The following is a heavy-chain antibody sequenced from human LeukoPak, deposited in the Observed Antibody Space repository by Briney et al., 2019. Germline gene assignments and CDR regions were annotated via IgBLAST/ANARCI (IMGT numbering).Heavy chain of an antibody. V-gene: IGHV3-30*03. J-gene: IGHJ4*02. CDR3: ASGFLRNWYYLGDY. Sequence: GRSLRLSCAASGFTFSTYGMHWVRQAPGKGLEWVAVLSHDGTNEYYADSVKGRFTISRDNSKNTLYLQMNSLRAEDTAVYYCASGFLRNWYYLGDYWGQGTLVTVSS. CDR1: GFTFSTYG. D-gene: IGHD3-16*01. CDR2: LSHDGTNE.